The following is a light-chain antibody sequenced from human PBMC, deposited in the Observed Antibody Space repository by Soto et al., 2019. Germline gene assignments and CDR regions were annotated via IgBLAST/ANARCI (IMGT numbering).Light chain of an antibody. Sequence: IVITGPPRTLTGSPREKATLSCRASQSVRSNLAWYQQKPGQAPSLLIYGAFTRATGIPARFSGTGSGTEFTLTISSLQSEDFALYYCQQYNDWPLTFGQGTKVYIK. J-gene: IGKJ1*01. CDR1: QSVRSN. V-gene: IGKV3-15*01. CDR3: QQYNDWPLT. CDR2: GAF.